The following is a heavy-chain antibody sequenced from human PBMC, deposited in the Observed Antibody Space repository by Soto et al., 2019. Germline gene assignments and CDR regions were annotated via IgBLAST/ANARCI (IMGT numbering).Heavy chain of an antibody. CDR1: GFILSRHA. Sequence: EVLLLQSGGGLAQPGGSLTLSCATSGFILSRHAMSWVRQAPGKGLDWVSVIGYRTTDTYYADSVKGGFTISRDESKNTVYLPMNNLRVEDTAVYYCAHDRGGGWVIDSWGQGTLVTAS. V-gene: IGHV3-23*01. CDR2: IGYRTTDT. D-gene: IGHD6-19*01. J-gene: IGHJ1*01. CDR3: AHDRGGGWVIDS.